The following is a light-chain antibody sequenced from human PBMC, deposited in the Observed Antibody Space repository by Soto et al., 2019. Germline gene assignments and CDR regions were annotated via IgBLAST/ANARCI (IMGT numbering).Light chain of an antibody. J-gene: IGKJ2*01. CDR3: RQHNTYPYT. CDR2: AAS. V-gene: IGKV1-17*01. Sequence: DIQMTQSPSSLSSSVGDRVTITCRASQGIRNDLGWYQQKPGQAPKRLIYAASSMKSGVPPRFIGSGSGTEFPLTISSMQPEDFAAYYCRQHNTYPYTFGQGTNLEIK. CDR1: QGIRND.